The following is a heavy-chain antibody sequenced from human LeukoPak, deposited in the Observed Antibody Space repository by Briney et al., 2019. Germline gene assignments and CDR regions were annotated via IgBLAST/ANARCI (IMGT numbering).Heavy chain of an antibody. V-gene: IGHV3-23*01. CDR3: AKGSSGWGSFDF. CDR1: GFTFSSYA. D-gene: IGHD6-19*01. Sequence: QPGGSLRLSCVASGFTFSSYAMSWDRQAPGKGLEWVSSLSGSGESTLYADSVKGRFTISRDNSKNTLFLQMYSLRADDTAVYLCAKGSSGWGSFDFWGQGTLVTVSS. CDR2: LSGSGEST. J-gene: IGHJ4*02.